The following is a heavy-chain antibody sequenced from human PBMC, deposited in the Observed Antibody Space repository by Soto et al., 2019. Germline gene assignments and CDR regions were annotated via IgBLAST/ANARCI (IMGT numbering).Heavy chain of an antibody. J-gene: IGHJ3*02. Sequence: PSATLSLTCTVSGGSVSSGSYYWSWIRQPPGKGLEWIGYIYYSGSTNYNPSLKSRVTISVDTSKNQFSLKLNSVTAADTAVYYGARVSVASDVFERWGKGKMVTVS. V-gene: IGHV4-61*01. CDR1: GGSVSSGSYY. D-gene: IGHD5-12*01. CDR3: ARVSVASDVFER. CDR2: IYYSGST.